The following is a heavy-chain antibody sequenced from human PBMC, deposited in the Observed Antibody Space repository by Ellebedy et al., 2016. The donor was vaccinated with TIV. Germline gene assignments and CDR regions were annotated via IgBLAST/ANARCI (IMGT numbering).Heavy chain of an antibody. Sequence: MPSETLSLTCTVSGGSISSGDYYWSWIRQPPGKGLEWIGCIYSSGSTYYNPSLKSRVTISVDTSKNQFSLKLSSVTAADTAVFYCAREISYYYGMDVWGQGTTVTVSS. CDR1: GGSISSGDYY. CDR3: AREISYYYGMDV. D-gene: IGHD3-3*01. CDR2: IYSSGST. J-gene: IGHJ6*02. V-gene: IGHV4-30-4*01.